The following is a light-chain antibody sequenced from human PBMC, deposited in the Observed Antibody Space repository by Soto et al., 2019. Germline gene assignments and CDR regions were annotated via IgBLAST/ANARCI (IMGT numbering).Light chain of an antibody. CDR3: QHYNNWPLT. V-gene: IGKV3D-15*01. CDR1: QSISDT. J-gene: IGKJ4*01. CDR2: SES. Sequence: VMTQSPATLSLSPGGSATLSCRASQSISDTLAWYQQKTGQAPRILIYSESSRATGIPDRLSGSGSGTDLNLTISRLEPEDFAVYYCQHYNNWPLTFGGGAKVDIK.